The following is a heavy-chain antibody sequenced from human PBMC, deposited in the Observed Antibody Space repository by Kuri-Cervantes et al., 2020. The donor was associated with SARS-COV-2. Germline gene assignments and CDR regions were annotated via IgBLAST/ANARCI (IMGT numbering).Heavy chain of an antibody. V-gene: IGHV4-59*01. CDR3: ARELYDSGWSQKRYYYYRMDV. CDR1: GGSISSYY. D-gene: IGHD6-19*01. Sequence: ESLKISCTVSGGSISSYYWSWIRQPPGKGLEWIGYIYYSGSTNYNPSLKSRVTISVDTSKNQFSLKLSSVTAADTAVYYCARELYDSGWSQKRYYYYRMDVWGQGTTVTVSS. J-gene: IGHJ6*02. CDR2: IYYSGST.